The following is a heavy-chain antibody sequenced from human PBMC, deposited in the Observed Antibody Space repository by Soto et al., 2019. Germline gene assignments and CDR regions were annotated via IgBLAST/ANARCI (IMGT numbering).Heavy chain of an antibody. CDR1: GGTFSSYA. CDR3: ASATQQWLGGWFHP. D-gene: IGHD6-19*01. CDR2: IIPIFGTA. J-gene: IGHJ5*02. Sequence: SVKVSCKASGGTFSSYAISWVRQAPGQGLEWMGGIIPIFGTANYAQKFQGRVTITADESTSTAYMELSSLRSEDTAVYYCASATQQWLGGWFHPWCQGTLVTVSS. V-gene: IGHV1-69*13.